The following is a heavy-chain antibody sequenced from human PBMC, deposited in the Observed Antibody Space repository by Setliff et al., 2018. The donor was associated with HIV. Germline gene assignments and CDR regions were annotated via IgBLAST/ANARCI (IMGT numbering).Heavy chain of an antibody. CDR2: ISSSGGTI. V-gene: IGHV3-48*03. J-gene: IGHJ3*02. CDR1: GFTFSSSE. CDR3: AKSLQLYCSGGSCPSDAFDI. D-gene: IGHD2-15*01. Sequence: GGSLRLSCAASGFTFSSSEMNWVRQAPGKGLEWVSYISSSGGTIYYADSVKGRFTISRDNAKKSMYLQMNSLRAEDTAVYYCAKSLQLYCSGGSCPSDAFDIWGQGTMVTVSS.